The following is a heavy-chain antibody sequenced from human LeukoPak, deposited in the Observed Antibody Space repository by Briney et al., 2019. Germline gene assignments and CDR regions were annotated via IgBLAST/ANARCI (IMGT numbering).Heavy chain of an antibody. CDR1: GFSFSSYG. Sequence: GGSLRLSCAASGFSFSSYGMSWDRQAPGKGLEWVANIRDDGTEKYYVDSVKGRFTISRDNAKNSLYLQMNILRAEDTAVYFCARESTTGGFDFWGQETLVTVSS. V-gene: IGHV3-7*05. CDR3: ARESTTGGFDF. CDR2: IRDDGTEK. D-gene: IGHD1-1*01. J-gene: IGHJ4*02.